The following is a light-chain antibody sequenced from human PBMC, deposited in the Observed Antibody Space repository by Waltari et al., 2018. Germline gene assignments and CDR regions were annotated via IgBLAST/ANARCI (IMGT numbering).Light chain of an antibody. Sequence: QSALTQPASVSGSPGQSITISCPGTSRDVGVYDLFSWYHNHPGKGPKLIIYAVSKWPSGVSYRFSGSKSGNTASLTISGLQTEDEADYYCSSYTGSGTFVVFGGGTKLTVL. CDR2: AVS. CDR1: SRDVGVYDL. V-gene: IGLV2-23*02. CDR3: SSYTGSGTFVV. J-gene: IGLJ2*01.